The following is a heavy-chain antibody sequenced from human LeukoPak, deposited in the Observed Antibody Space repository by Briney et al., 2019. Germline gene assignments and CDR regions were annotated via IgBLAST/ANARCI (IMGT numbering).Heavy chain of an antibody. CDR2: ISSSSSYI. CDR3: ARGGGYSYGSFDY. V-gene: IGHV3-21*01. D-gene: IGHD5-18*01. CDR1: GFTFSSYE. J-gene: IGHJ4*02. Sequence: PGGSLRLSCAASGFTFSSYEMNWVRQAPGKGLEWVSSISSSSSYIYYADSVKGRFTISRDNAKNTLYLQMNSLRAEDTAVYYCARGGGYSYGSFDYWGQGTLVTVSS.